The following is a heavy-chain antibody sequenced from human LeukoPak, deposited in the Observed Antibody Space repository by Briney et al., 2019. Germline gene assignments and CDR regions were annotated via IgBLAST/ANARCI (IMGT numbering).Heavy chain of an antibody. V-gene: IGHV3-30*18. J-gene: IGHJ5*02. Sequence: GRSLRLSCAASGFTFSSYGMHWVRQAPGKGLEWVAVISYDGSNKYYADSVKGRFTISRDNSKNTLYLQMNSLRAEDTAVYYCAKDRGWFGELIYWFDLWGQGTLVTVSS. CDR1: GFTFSSYG. CDR3: AKDRGWFGELIYWFDL. D-gene: IGHD3-10*01. CDR2: ISYDGSNK.